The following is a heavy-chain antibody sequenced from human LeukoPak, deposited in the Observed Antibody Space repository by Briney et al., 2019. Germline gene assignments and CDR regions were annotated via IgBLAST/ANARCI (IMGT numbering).Heavy chain of an antibody. J-gene: IGHJ4*02. CDR1: GYSISSGYY. CDR3: AREGVRGEAYFDY. D-gene: IGHD3-10*01. Sequence: SETLSLTCTVSGYSISSGYYWGWIRQPPGKGLEWIGSIYHSGSTNYNPSLKSRVTISVDTSKNQFSLKLSSVTAADTAVYYCAREGVRGEAYFDYWGQGTLVTVSS. V-gene: IGHV4-38-2*02. CDR2: IYHSGST.